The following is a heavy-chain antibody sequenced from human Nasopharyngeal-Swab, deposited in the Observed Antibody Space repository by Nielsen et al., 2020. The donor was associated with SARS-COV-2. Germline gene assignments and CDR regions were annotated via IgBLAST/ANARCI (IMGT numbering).Heavy chain of an antibody. D-gene: IGHD6-13*01. CDR1: GFTFSSYS. CDR2: IWYDGSNK. Sequence: GGSLRLSCAASGFTFSSYSMHWVRQAPGKGLEWVAVIWYDGSNKYYADSVKGRFTISRDNSKNTLYLQMNSLRAEDTAVYYCARDLGGAAAGTDYWGQGTLVTVSS. CDR3: ARDLGGAAAGTDY. V-gene: IGHV3-33*01. J-gene: IGHJ4*02.